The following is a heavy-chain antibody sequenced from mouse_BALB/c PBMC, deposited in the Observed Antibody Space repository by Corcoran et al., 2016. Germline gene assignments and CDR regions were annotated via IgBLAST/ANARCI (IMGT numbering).Heavy chain of an antibody. J-gene: IGHJ2*01. CDR1: GYTFTNYG. D-gene: IGHD2-1*01. CDR3: ANGNYFDY. CDR2: INTYTGEP. V-gene: IGHV9-3-1*01. Sequence: QIQLVQSGPELKKPGGTVKISCKASGYTFTNYGMNWVKQAPGKGLKWMGWINTYTGEPTYADDFKGRFAFSLETSANTAYLQINNLKNEDTATYFCANGNYFDYWGQGTTLTVSS.